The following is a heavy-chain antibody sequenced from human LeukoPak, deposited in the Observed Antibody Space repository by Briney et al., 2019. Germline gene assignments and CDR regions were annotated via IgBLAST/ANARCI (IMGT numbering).Heavy chain of an antibody. D-gene: IGHD3-3*01. V-gene: IGHV4-39*01. J-gene: IGHJ6*03. Sequence: SESLSLTCGVSGGSINTNTFFWGWVRQPPGKGLEWIGNVFYSGSTMYNPSLKRRVTMSIDTSKSQFSLSLSSVTAADTAMYWCVRQSRIFGVTRPGYMDVWGKGIMVSVSS. CDR1: GGSINTNTFF. CDR2: VFYSGST. CDR3: VRQSRIFGVTRPGYMDV.